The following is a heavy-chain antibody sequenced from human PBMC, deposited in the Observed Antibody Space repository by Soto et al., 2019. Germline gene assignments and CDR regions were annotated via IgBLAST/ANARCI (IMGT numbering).Heavy chain of an antibody. D-gene: IGHD2-2*01. V-gene: IGHV3-74*01. CDR3: ARRLPAYGTFGN. CDR1: GFSFSDDW. CDR2: ISGDGTIT. J-gene: IGHJ4*02. Sequence: EVQLVESGGDLIQPGGSLRLSCVGSGFSFSDDWMHWVRQAPGKGPLWVSRISGDGTITNYADLVNGRFTIPRENARNTLYLEISRLRVEDKAIYYCARRLPAYGTFGNWGQGTLVTVST.